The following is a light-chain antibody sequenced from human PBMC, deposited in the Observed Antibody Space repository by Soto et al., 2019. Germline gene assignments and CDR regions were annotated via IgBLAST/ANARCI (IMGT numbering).Light chain of an antibody. CDR3: KKYNSALWT. Sequence: DIQMTQSPSSLSASVGDRVTITCRASQGISNYLAWYQQKPGKVPKLLIYAASTLQSGIPSRFSGSGSGTDFTLTISSLQPEDVATYYCKKYNSALWTFGQGTKVEIK. CDR2: AAS. J-gene: IGKJ1*01. V-gene: IGKV1-27*01. CDR1: QGISNY.